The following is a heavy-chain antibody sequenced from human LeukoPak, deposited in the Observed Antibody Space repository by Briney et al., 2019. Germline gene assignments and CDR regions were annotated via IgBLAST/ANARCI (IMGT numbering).Heavy chain of an antibody. J-gene: IGHJ4*02. CDR2: IWYDGSNE. CDR1: GFTFSSYG. Sequence: GRSLRLSCAASGFTFSSYGMHWVRQAPGKGLEWVAVIWYDGSNEYCADSVKGRFTISRDNSKNTLYLQLTSLRVEDTAVYYCAKVATWTYFDSWGQGTLVTVSS. CDR3: AKVATWTYFDS. V-gene: IGHV3-33*06. D-gene: IGHD3/OR15-3a*01.